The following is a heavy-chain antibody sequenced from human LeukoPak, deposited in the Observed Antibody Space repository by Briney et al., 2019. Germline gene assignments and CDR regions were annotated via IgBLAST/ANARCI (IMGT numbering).Heavy chain of an antibody. CDR2: ISSNGGST. J-gene: IGHJ6*02. D-gene: IGHD1-7*01. CDR3: VKGQATGTTLYSYYYHGMDV. V-gene: IGHV3-64D*09. Sequence: GGSLRLSCAVSGFTLSNSAVSWVRQAPGKGLEYISAISSNGGSTYYADSVKGRFTISRDNSRNTLYLQMSSLRAEDTAVYYCVKGQATGTTLYSYYYHGMDVWGQGTTVTVSS. CDR1: GFTLSNSA.